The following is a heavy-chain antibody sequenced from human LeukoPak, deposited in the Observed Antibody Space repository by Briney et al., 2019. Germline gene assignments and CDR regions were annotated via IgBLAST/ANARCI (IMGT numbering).Heavy chain of an antibody. D-gene: IGHD2-15*01. CDR1: GFILNTAW. J-gene: IGHJ4*02. CDR3: TAYFCSGGSCYYFDY. Sequence: GGSLRLSCAASGFILNTAWMSWVRQAPGKGLEWVGRIKSKTAGGTTEYVAPVKGRFTISRDDSENTLYLQMNSLKTEDTAVYYCTAYFCSGGSCYYFDYWGRGTLVTVSS. CDR2: IKSKTAGGTT. V-gene: IGHV3-15*01.